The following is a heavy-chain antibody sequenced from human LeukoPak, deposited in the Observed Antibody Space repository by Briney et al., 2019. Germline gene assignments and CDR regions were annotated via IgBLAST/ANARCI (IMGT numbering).Heavy chain of an antibody. D-gene: IGHD6-13*01. CDR1: GGSISSGDYY. CDR2: IYYSGST. V-gene: IGHV4-30-4*08. J-gene: IGHJ5*02. CDR3: ARDRFGSSWSPYNWFDP. Sequence: PSQTLSLTCTVSGGSISSGDYYWSWIRQPPGKGLEWIGYIYYSGSTYYNPSLKSRVTISVDTSKNQFSLKLSSVTAADTAVYYCARDRFGSSWSPYNWFDPWGQGTLVTVSS.